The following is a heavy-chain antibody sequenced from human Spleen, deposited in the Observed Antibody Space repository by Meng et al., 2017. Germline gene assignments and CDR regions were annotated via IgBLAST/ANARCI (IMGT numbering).Heavy chain of an antibody. D-gene: IGHD6-13*01. V-gene: IGHV4-59*01. CDR2: IYYSGTT. J-gene: IGHJ4*02. Sequence: SETLSLTCAVYGGSFSGYSWSWIRQPPGKGLEWIGYIYYSGTTNYNPSLKSRVTISVDTSKKQFSLKLTSVTAADTAVYYCARGTSSWSFLFDYWGQGTLVTVSS. CDR3: ARGTSSWSFLFDY. CDR1: GGSFSGYS.